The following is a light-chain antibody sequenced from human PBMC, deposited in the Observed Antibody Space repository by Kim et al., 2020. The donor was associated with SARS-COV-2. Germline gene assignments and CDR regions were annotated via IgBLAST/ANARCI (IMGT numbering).Light chain of an antibody. CDR2: GTS. J-gene: IGKJ2*01. CDR3: QQYGTSPFT. V-gene: IGKV3-20*01. Sequence: FAPGERATLSCRASQSVGRSHLACYHQRPGQAPRLLIYGTSTRATGVPDRFGGSGSGTDFTLIINRLEPDDFAVYYCQQYGTSPFTFGQGTKLEI. CDR1: QSVGRSH.